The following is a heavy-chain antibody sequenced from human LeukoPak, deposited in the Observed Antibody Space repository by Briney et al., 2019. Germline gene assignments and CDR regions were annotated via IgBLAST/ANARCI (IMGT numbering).Heavy chain of an antibody. CDR2: IYPGDSDT. Sequence: GESLKISFRGSGYGFTSYWIGWVRPMPGKGMEWMGIIYPGDSDTRYSPSFQGQVTISADKSISTAYLQWSSLRASDTAMYYCARHVEDYGSGSYYSDYWGQGTLVTVSS. CDR1: GYGFTSYW. CDR3: ARHVEDYGSGSYYSDY. J-gene: IGHJ4*02. D-gene: IGHD3-10*01. V-gene: IGHV5-51*01.